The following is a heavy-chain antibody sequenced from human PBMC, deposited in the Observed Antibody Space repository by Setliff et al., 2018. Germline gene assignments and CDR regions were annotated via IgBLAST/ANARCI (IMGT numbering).Heavy chain of an antibody. J-gene: IGHJ2*01. V-gene: IGHV4-34*10. CDR1: GGTFSDYY. CDR2: IWKSVST. Sequence: SETLSLTCAAYGGTFSDYYWTWIRQHPGKGLEWLGYIWKSVSTFYNPSLTSRITMSVDTSRNLFSMELASVTAADTAIYYCARKMRMSGRGHWYFDVWGRGTLVTVSS. CDR3: ARKMRMSGRGHWYFDV.